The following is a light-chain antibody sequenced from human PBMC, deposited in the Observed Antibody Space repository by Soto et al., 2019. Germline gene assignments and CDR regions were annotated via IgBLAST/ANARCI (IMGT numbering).Light chain of an antibody. V-gene: IGLV1-47*02. J-gene: IGLJ3*02. Sequence: QAVVTQPPSASGTPGQRVTISCSGSSSNIGSNHVYWYQQLPGTAPKLLIYSNIQRPSGVPDRFSGSKSGTSASLAISGLRSEDEADYYCAAWDGSLSGWVFGGGTKLTVL. CDR3: AAWDGSLSGWV. CDR1: SSNIGSNH. CDR2: SNI.